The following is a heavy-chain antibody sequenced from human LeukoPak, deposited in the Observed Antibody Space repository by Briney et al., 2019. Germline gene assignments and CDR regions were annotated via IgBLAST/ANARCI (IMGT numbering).Heavy chain of an antibody. CDR2: INHSGST. D-gene: IGHD3-10*01. CDR1: GGSFSDYY. V-gene: IGHV4-34*01. J-gene: IGHJ6*03. Sequence: PSETLSLTCVVYGGSFSDYYWSWIRQPPGKGLEWIGEINHSGSTKYNPSLKSRVTISVHTSKNQFSLKLSSVTAADTAVYYCARGEGADAGRGWPYYFYYYVDVWGKGDTVTVSS. CDR3: ARGEGADAGRGWPYYFYYYVDV.